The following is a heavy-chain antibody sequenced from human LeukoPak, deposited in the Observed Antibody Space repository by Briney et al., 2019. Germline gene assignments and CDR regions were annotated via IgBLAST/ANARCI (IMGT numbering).Heavy chain of an antibody. CDR2: ISYDGSNK. CDR3: AKPTPVLSAAMAGSEY. Sequence: GGSLRLSCAASGFTFSNYGMHWVRQAPGKGLEWVSDISYDGSNKNHADSVKGRLTISRDNSKNTLYLQMSSLRAEDTAVYYCAKPTPVLSAAMAGSEYWGQGTLVTVSS. CDR1: GFTFSNYG. J-gene: IGHJ4*02. D-gene: IGHD2-2*01. V-gene: IGHV3-30*18.